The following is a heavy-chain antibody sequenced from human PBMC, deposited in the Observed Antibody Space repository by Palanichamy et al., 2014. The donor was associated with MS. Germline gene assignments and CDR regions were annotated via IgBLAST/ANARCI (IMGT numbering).Heavy chain of an antibody. CDR1: GYTFADYW. V-gene: IGHV5-51*01. D-gene: IGHD1-26*01. J-gene: IGHJ6*02. CDR2: IYPSDSDT. Sequence: EVQLVQSGAEVKKPGESLKISCKASGYTFADYWIGWVRQMPGKGLEWMGVIYPSDSDTRYSPSFQGQVVISVDRTIKTAYLQWSGLKASDTAIYFCARRYDFSIGNYSHYALDVWGQGTTVTV. CDR3: ARRYDFSIGNYSHYALDV.